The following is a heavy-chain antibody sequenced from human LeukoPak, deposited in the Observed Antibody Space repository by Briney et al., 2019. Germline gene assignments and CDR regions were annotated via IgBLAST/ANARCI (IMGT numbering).Heavy chain of an antibody. CDR2: ISNSGSA. J-gene: IGHJ4*02. CDR1: GVSISTNY. V-gene: IGHV4-59*13. Sequence: SETLSLTCTVSGVSISTNYWNWIRQSPEKGLEWIGYISNSGSADRHPSLKSRVTISLAPSKNQLSLSLNSVTAADTAVYFCAGYDHSNYLAYWGQGARVTVSS. D-gene: IGHD3-16*01. CDR3: AGYDHSNYLAY.